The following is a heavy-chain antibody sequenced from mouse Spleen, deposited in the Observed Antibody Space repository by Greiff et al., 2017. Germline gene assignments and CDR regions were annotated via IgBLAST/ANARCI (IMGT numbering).Heavy chain of an antibody. J-gene: IGHJ1*01. Sequence: EVQGVESGGGLVKPGGSLKLSCAASGFTFSSYAMSWVRQTPEKRLEWVATISSGGSYTYYPDSVKGRFTISRDNAKNTLYLQMSSLRSEDTAMYYCARGVITTVVERGDFDVWGAGTTVTVSS. D-gene: IGHD1-1*01. CDR3: ARGVITTVVERGDFDV. V-gene: IGHV5-9-3*01. CDR2: ISSGGSYT. CDR1: GFTFSSYA.